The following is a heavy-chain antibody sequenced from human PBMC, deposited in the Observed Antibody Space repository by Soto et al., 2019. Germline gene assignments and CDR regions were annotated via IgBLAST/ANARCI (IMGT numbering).Heavy chain of an antibody. J-gene: IGHJ3*01. CDR3: AREPLWSGPLPLDAFDL. V-gene: IGHV3-53*01. D-gene: IGHD3-3*01. Sequence: PGGSLRLSCAAPGFVVTDYYMSWFRQAPGKGLEWVAVFLIGGDTHYGESVKGRFTISRDNSKNTLYLQMNSLRAEDTAVYYCAREPLWSGPLPLDAFDLWGQGTMVTVSS. CDR2: FLIGGDT. CDR1: GFVVTDYY.